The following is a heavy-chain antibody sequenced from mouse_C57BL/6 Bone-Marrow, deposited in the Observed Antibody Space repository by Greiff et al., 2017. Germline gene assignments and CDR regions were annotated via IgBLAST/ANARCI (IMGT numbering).Heavy chain of an antibody. CDR2: IYPRSGNT. Sequence: QVQLQQSGAELARPGASVKLSCKASGYTFTSYGISWVKQRTGKGLEWIGEIYPRSGNTYYNEKFKGKATLTADKSSSTAYMELRRLTSEDSAVYFCARNYGSSYWYFDVWGTGTTVTVSS. D-gene: IGHD1-1*01. CDR1: GYTFTSYG. V-gene: IGHV1-81*01. J-gene: IGHJ1*03. CDR3: ARNYGSSYWYFDV.